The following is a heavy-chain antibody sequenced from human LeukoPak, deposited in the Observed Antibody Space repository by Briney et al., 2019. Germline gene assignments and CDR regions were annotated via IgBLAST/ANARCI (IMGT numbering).Heavy chain of an antibody. CDR1: GFTFSNAW. CDR3: AKDSSYYGMDV. J-gene: IGHJ6*02. V-gene: IGHV3-30*18. CDR2: ISYDGSNK. Sequence: GGSLRLSCAASGFTFSNAWMSWVRQAPGKGLEWVAVISYDGSNKYYADSVKGRFTISRDNSKNTLYLQMNSLRAEDTAVYYCAKDSSYYGMDVWGQGTTVTVSS.